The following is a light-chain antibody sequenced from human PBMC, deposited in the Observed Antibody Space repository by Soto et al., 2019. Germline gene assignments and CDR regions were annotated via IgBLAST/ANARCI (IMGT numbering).Light chain of an antibody. CDR2: GAS. Sequence: EIVMTQSPATLSVSPGERATLSCRASQSVSSNLAWYQQKPGQAPRLIIYGASTRATGIPARFSGSESGTEFTLTISSLQSEDFAVYYCQQYNNWPQTFGQGTKLEIK. CDR1: QSVSSN. V-gene: IGKV3-15*01. CDR3: QQYNNWPQT. J-gene: IGKJ2*01.